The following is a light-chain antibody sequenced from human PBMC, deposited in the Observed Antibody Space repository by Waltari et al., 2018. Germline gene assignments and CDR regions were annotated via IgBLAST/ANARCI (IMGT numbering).Light chain of an antibody. J-gene: IGKJ3*01. CDR2: GAS. V-gene: IGKV3-15*01. Sequence: EIVMTQSPATPSVSLGERATLSCRASQSVSSNLAWYEQKPGQAPRLLIYGASTRATGIPARFSGSGSGTECTLTISSMQSEDFAVYYCQQYNNWPLFTFGPGTKVDIK. CDR1: QSVSSN. CDR3: QQYNNWPLFT.